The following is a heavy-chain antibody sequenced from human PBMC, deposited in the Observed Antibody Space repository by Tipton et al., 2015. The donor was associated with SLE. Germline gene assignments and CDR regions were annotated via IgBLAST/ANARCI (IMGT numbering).Heavy chain of an antibody. D-gene: IGHD7-27*01. V-gene: IGHV3-74*01. CDR3: VAYDWGSVDY. Sequence: SLRLSCAASGFSFSLHHMYWVRQPPGTGLEWVSRISPDGSSSNYADSVKGRFTISRDNGMNTLYLQMNSLRGDDTALYYCVAYDWGSVDYWGQGALVTVSS. CDR2: ISPDGSSS. CDR1: GFSFSLHH. J-gene: IGHJ4*02.